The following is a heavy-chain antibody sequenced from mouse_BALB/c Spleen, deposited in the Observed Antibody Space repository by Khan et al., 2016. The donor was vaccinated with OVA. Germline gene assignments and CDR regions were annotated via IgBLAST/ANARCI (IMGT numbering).Heavy chain of an antibody. CDR2: ISSGGGST. Sequence: EVLLVESGGGLVKPGGSLKLSCAASGFTFSSYAMSWLRQTPEKRLEWVASISSGGGSTYYEDSVKGRFTISRDNSRYILYLQLSSLRSEDTAMYHCARVVDYWGQGTSVTVSS. CDR1: GFTFSSYA. V-gene: IGHV5-6-5*01. CDR3: ARVVDY. J-gene: IGHJ4*01.